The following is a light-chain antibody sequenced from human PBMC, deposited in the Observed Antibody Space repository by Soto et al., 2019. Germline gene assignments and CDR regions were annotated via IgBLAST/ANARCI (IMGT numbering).Light chain of an antibody. V-gene: IGKV3-11*01. Sequence: VLTQSPATLSLSPGERATLSCRASESIGKFLAWYRQIPGQAPRLLIYDASNRATGIPARFSGSGSGTDFTLTISSLEPEDFAVYYCQQYGSSPRTFGQGTKVDIK. CDR2: DAS. CDR3: QQYGSSPRT. CDR1: ESIGKF. J-gene: IGKJ1*01.